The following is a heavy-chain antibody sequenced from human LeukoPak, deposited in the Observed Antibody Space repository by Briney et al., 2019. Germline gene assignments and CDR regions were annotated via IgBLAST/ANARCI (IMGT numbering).Heavy chain of an antibody. J-gene: IGHJ3*02. Sequence: PGGSLRLSYAASGFSFRTYGMHWVRQAPGKGLEWVAVISYDGSNKYYADSVKGRFTISRDNSKNTLYLQMNSLRAEDTAVYYCARARSSYGYGDAFDIWGQGTMVTVSS. CDR2: ISYDGSNK. V-gene: IGHV3-30*03. CDR1: GFSFRTYG. CDR3: ARARSSYGYGDAFDI. D-gene: IGHD5-18*01.